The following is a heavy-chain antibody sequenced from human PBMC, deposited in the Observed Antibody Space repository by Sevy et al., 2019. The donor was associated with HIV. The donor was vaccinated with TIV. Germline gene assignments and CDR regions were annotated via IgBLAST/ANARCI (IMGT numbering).Heavy chain of an antibody. D-gene: IGHD3-16*02. V-gene: IGHV1-18*01. CDR3: AIVGLTHYDYFEGTYHHFFES. J-gene: IGHJ4*02. CDR1: GYIFISYG. Sequence: ASVKVSCKTSGYIFISYGISWVRQAPGEGLEWMGLISPHNENTKYARKFQGRVTMTTDKSTTTAYMELRSLRSDDTAVYYCAIVGLTHYDYFEGTYHHFFESWGQGTLVTVSS. CDR2: ISPHNENT.